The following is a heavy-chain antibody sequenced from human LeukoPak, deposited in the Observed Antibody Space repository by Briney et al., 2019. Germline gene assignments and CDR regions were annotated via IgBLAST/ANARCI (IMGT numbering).Heavy chain of an antibody. J-gene: IGHJ4*02. Sequence: PGGSLRLSCAASGFSFGSCAMSWVRQAPGKGLEWVSAISGSGGSTYYADSVKGRFTISRDNSKNTLYLQMNSLRAEDTAVYYCAKPPRGGVVVPAAHTFGYWGQGTLVTVSS. V-gene: IGHV3-23*01. D-gene: IGHD2-2*01. CDR2: ISGSGGST. CDR1: GFSFGSCA. CDR3: AKPPRGGVVVPAAHTFGY.